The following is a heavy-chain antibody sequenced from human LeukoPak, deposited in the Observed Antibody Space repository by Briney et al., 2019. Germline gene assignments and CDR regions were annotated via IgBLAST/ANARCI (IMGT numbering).Heavy chain of an antibody. CDR3: AREAYYDFWSGYYTRFYYVDY. D-gene: IGHD3-3*01. J-gene: IGHJ4*02. Sequence: AAVKVTCTASGYAFTIYGISWVRQATGPGIEWRGWVSANHGNTNYAQKLQGKVSFTTDTSTSTTYVELRSLRSDSTAVYYCAREAYYDFWSGYYTRFYYVDYWGQGDLVTVSS. CDR2: VSANHGNT. CDR1: GYAFTIYG. V-gene: IGHV1-18*01.